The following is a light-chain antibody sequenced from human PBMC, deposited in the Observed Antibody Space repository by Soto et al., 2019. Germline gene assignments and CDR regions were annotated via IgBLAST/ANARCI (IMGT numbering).Light chain of an antibody. J-gene: IGLJ1*01. Sequence: QSALTHPASMSGSPGLSITISCTGISSDFGRYNFVSWYQHHPGKSPKLISHVATKPPSGVSYRFSCSKYGNTASLTISGPQAENEADYYCTSYTITSPYVFGTGTKVTVL. CDR2: VAT. CDR3: TSYTITSPYV. V-gene: IGLV2-14*01. CDR1: SSDFGRYNF.